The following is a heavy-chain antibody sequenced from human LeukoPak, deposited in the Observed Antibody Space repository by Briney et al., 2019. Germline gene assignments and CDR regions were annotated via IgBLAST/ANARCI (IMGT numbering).Heavy chain of an antibody. V-gene: IGHV4-34*01. CDR3: AREGRYSGSYYHDY. CDR2: INHSGST. Sequence: PSETLSLTCAVYGGSFIGFHWNWIRQPPGKGLEWIGDINHSGSTNYNPSLTSRVTISVDPSKNQFSLKLSSVTAADTAVYYCAREGRYSGSYYHDYWGQGTLVTVSS. J-gene: IGHJ4*02. CDR1: GGSFIGFH. D-gene: IGHD1-26*01.